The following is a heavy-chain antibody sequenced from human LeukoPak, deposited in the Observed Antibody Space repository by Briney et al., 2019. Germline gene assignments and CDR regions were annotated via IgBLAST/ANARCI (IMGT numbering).Heavy chain of an antibody. CDR3: ARDFGGTGGFDY. Sequence: GGSLRLSCAASGFTFSSYSMNWVRQAPGKGLEWVSSISSSSSYIYYADSVKGRFTISRDNAKNSLYLQMNSLRAEDTAVYYCARDFGGTGGFDYWGRGTLVTVSS. D-gene: IGHD1-26*01. CDR2: ISSSSSYI. CDR1: GFTFSSYS. V-gene: IGHV3-21*01. J-gene: IGHJ4*02.